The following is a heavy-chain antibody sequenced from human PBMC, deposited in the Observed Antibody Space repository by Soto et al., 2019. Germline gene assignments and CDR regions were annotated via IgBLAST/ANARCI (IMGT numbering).Heavy chain of an antibody. CDR3: ASFQIVPGPSCFDP. D-gene: IGHD2-8*01. J-gene: IGHJ5*02. CDR2: ISGYNGNT. Sequence: GASVKVSCKASGYTFSSYGLSWVRQAPGQGLEYMGWISGYNGNTNYEQKFQGRVTMTTDTSTSTAYMELRSLRSNDTAVYYCASFQIVPGPSCFDPWGQGPLVTVSS. V-gene: IGHV1-18*01. CDR1: GYTFSSYG.